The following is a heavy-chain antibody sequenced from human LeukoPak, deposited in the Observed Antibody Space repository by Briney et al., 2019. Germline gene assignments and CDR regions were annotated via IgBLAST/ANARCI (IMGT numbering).Heavy chain of an antibody. CDR3: TRVGYIDEGIDY. V-gene: IGHV3-7*04. CDR2: IKTDGSEK. J-gene: IGHJ4*02. Sequence: GGSLRLSCEASGFTFSSYWMSWVRQAPGKGLEWVANIKTDGSEKYYVDSVKGRFTISRDNAKNSLYLQMNSLRAEDTAIYYCTRVGYIDEGIDYWGQGTLVTVSS. CDR1: GFTFSSYW. D-gene: IGHD5-24*01.